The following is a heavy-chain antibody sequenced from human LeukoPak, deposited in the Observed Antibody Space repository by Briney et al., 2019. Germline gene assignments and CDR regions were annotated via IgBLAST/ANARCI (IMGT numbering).Heavy chain of an antibody. CDR3: ARLFRAAADRYYYYYYYMDV. CDR1: GGSFSGYD. D-gene: IGHD6-13*01. J-gene: IGHJ6*03. CDR2: INHRGST. V-gene: IGHV4-34*01. Sequence: SETLSLTCAVYGGSFSGYDWSWIRQPPGKGLEWIGEINHRGSTNYNPSLKSRVTISVDTSKNQFSLKLSSVTAADTAVYYCARLFRAAADRYYYYYYYMDVWGKGTTVTISS.